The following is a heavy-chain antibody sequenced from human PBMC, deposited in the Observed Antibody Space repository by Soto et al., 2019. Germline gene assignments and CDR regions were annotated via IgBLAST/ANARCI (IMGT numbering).Heavy chain of an antibody. D-gene: IGHD6-19*01. Sequence: ASAKVSCKASGGTFSSYAISWVRQAPGQGLEWMGGIIPIFGTANYAQKFQGRVTITADESTSTAYMELSSLRSEDTAVYYCARDPAVAGTKYFDYWGQGTLVTVSS. CDR2: IIPIFGTA. CDR3: ARDPAVAGTKYFDY. CDR1: GGTFSSYA. J-gene: IGHJ4*02. V-gene: IGHV1-69*13.